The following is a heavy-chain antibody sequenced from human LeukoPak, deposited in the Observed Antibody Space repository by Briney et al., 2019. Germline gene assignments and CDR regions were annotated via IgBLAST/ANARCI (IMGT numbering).Heavy chain of an antibody. J-gene: IGHJ4*02. CDR3: ARVAQTPSCYDY. Sequence: ASVKVSCKASGYTFTSYGISWVRQAPGQGLEWMGWINPNSGGTNYAQKFQGRVTMTRDTSVSTAYMELSRLRSDDTAVYYCARVAQTPSCYDYWGQGTLVTVSS. CDR2: INPNSGGT. V-gene: IGHV1-2*02. D-gene: IGHD2-15*01. CDR1: GYTFTSYG.